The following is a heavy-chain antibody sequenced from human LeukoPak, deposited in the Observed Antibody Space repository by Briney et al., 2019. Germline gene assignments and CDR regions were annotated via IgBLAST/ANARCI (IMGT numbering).Heavy chain of an antibody. CDR2: IYYSGST. D-gene: IGHD2-2*01. J-gene: IGHJ4*02. V-gene: IGHV4-31*03. CDR1: GGSISSGGYS. CDR3: ARAVVGGGDDY. Sequence: PSETLSLTCTVSGGSISSGGYSWSWIRQHPGKGLEWIGYIYYSGSTYYNPSLKSRVTISVDTSKNQFSLKLSSVTAADTAVYYCARAVVGGGDDYWGQGTLVTVSS.